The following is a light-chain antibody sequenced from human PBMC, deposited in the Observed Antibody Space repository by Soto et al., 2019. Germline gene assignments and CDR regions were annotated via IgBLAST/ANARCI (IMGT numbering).Light chain of an antibody. CDR3: QQSHSPPWT. CDR2: GAS. Sequence: EIVLTQSPDTLSLSPGERATLYCRASQSVSSTYLAWFQQKPGQTPRLLISGASTRATGIPARFSGSGSGTEFTLTIDSLQSDDFAIYYCQQSHSPPWTFGQGTKVDIK. V-gene: IGKV3-15*01. J-gene: IGKJ1*01. CDR1: QSVSST.